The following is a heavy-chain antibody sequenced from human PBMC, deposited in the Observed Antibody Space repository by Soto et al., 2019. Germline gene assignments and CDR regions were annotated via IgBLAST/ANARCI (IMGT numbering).Heavy chain of an antibody. Sequence: PGESLKISCKGSGYSFTSYWISWVRQMPGKGLEWMGRIDPSDSYTNYSPSFQGHVAISADKSISTAYLQWSSLKASNTAMYYCARLPMVRDYYGMDVWGQGTTVTVSS. D-gene: IGHD3-10*01. CDR1: GYSFTSYW. CDR3: ARLPMVRDYYGMDV. V-gene: IGHV5-10-1*01. J-gene: IGHJ6*02. CDR2: IDPSDSYT.